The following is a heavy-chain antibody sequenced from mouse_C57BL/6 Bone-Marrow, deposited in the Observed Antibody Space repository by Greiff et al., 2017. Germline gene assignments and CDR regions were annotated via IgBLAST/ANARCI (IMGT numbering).Heavy chain of an antibody. Sequence: VKLMESGPELVKPGASVKISCKASGYAFSSSWMNWVKQRPGTGLEWIGRIYPGDGDTNYNGKFKGKATLTADKSSSTAYMQLSSLTSEDSAVYFCARAGSSYRYFDVWGTGTTVTVSS. V-gene: IGHV1-82*01. CDR1: GYAFSSSW. J-gene: IGHJ1*03. CDR2: IYPGDGDT. CDR3: ARAGSSYRYFDV. D-gene: IGHD1-1*01.